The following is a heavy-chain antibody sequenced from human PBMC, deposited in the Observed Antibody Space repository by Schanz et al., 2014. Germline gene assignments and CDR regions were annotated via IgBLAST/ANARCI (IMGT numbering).Heavy chain of an antibody. CDR1: GFTFSTYA. J-gene: IGHJ5*01. CDR3: SKDKQGSRSDDS. D-gene: IGHD2-15*01. V-gene: IGHV3-23*04. Sequence: EVQLVESGGGLVQPGGSLRLSCSASGFTFSTYAMSWARQTPGKGLEWVSSITTGGNTYYRDSVKGRFIVSRDKSKNTLYLEMNRLRVDDTAVYYCSKDKQGSRSDDSWGQGTLVTVSS. CDR2: ITTGGNT.